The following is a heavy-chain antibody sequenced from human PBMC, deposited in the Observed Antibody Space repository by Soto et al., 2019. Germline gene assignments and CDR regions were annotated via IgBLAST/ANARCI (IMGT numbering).Heavy chain of an antibody. D-gene: IGHD1-26*01. Sequence: QVQLQESGPGLVKPSETLSLTCTVSGGSVSSGNYYWSWIRQPPGKGLEWIGYFYYSGITNYNPSLKNRVTLSVDTSKNQFSLNLSSVTAADTAVYYCAVPPPWEPRPFQHWGQGTLVTVSS. CDR3: AVPPPWEPRPFQH. V-gene: IGHV4-61*01. J-gene: IGHJ1*01. CDR2: FYYSGIT. CDR1: GGSVSSGNYY.